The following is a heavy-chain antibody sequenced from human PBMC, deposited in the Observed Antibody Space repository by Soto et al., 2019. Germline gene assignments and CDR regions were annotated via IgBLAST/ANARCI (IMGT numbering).Heavy chain of an antibody. CDR1: GDSISSGAYS. CDR3: ARGVSTNALVGEGNWFDP. J-gene: IGHJ5*02. CDR2: TYHTGST. V-gene: IGHV4-30-2*01. D-gene: IGHD2-21*01. Sequence: PSETLSLTCAVSGDSISSGAYSWNWIRQPPGKGLEWIGHTYHTGSTYFNPSLKSRVNISVYMTRKQLSVRLTSVTAADTAGYYCARGVSTNALVGEGNWFDPWRQGTLVTVSS.